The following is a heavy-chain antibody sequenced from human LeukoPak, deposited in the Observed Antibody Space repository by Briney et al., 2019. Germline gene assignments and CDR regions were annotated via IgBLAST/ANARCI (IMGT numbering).Heavy chain of an antibody. J-gene: IGHJ4*02. CDR1: SFTVSSSY. CDR2: IYSGGST. Sequence: GGSLRLSCAASSFTVSSSYMTWVRQAPGKGLEWVSIIYSGGSTYYADSVKGRFTISRDISKNRLYLQMNSLRAEDTAVYYCARLPSGDYWGQGTLVTVSS. CDR3: ARLPSGDY. D-gene: IGHD3-10*01. V-gene: IGHV3-66*04.